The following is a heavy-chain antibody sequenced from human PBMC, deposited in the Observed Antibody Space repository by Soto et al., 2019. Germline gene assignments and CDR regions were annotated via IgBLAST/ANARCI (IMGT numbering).Heavy chain of an antibody. CDR1: GYTFTSYV. V-gene: IGHV1-3*01. CDR3: AREQSGEIMTMTDAFDI. CDR2: INAGNGNT. Sequence: ATVKVSCKASGYTFTSYVIHWVRQAPGPRLEWMGWINAGNGNTQYSQKFQGRVTITRDTSASIAYMEVSSLRSEDTALYYCAREQSGEIMTMTDAFDICGQCTKVTVSS. D-gene: IGHD3-16*01. J-gene: IGHJ3*02.